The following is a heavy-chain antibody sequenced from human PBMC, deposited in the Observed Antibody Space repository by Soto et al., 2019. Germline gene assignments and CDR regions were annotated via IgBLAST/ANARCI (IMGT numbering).Heavy chain of an antibody. CDR3: ARGKEAYSSGWYLDYGMDV. CDR2: TYYRSKWYN. Sequence: SPTLSLTCAISGDSVSSNSAAWNWIRQSPSRGLEWLGRTYYRSKWYNDYAVSVKSRITINPDTSKNQFSLQLNSVTPEDTAVYYCARGKEAYSSGWYLDYGMDVWGQGTTVTVSS. V-gene: IGHV6-1*01. D-gene: IGHD6-19*01. CDR1: GDSVSSNSAA. J-gene: IGHJ6*02.